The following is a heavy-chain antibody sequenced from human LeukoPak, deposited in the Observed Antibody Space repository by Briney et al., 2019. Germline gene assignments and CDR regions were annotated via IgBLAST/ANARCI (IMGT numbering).Heavy chain of an antibody. Sequence: SETLSLTCAVYGGSFSGYYWSWIRQPPGKGLEWIGEINHSGSTNYNPSLKSRVTISVGTSKNQFSLKLSSVTAADTAVYYCAKDGSNSLYYDFWSGLENYFDYWGQGTLVTVSS. CDR2: INHSGST. V-gene: IGHV4-34*01. D-gene: IGHD3-3*01. J-gene: IGHJ4*02. CDR1: GGSFSGYY. CDR3: AKDGSNSLYYDFWSGLENYFDY.